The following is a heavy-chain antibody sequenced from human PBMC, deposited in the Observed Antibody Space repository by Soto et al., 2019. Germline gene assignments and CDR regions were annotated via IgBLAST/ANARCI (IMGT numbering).Heavy chain of an antibody. CDR3: ARLGGYYQAFDQ. V-gene: IGHV4-28*01. J-gene: IGHJ4*02. CDR2: IYYTGTT. Sequence: PSETLSLTCAVSGYSISSSNWWGWIRQPPGKGLEWIGYIYYTGTTTYHPSLKSRVTISIDTSRNQFSLKLNSVTAADTAVYYCARLGGYYQAFDQWGQGSLVTVSS. D-gene: IGHD2-21*02. CDR1: GYSISSSNW.